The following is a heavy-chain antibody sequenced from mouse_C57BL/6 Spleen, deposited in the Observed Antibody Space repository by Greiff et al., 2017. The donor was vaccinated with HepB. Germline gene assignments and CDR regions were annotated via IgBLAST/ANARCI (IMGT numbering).Heavy chain of an antibody. J-gene: IGHJ4*01. CDR1: GYTFTSYW. Sequence: VQLQQSGAELVRPGSSVKLSCKASGYTFTSYWMDWVKQRPGQGLEWIGNIYPSDSETHYNQKFKDKATLTVDKSTSTAYMQLSSLTSDDSAVYYCARWNGYYAMDYWGQGTSVTVSS. CDR3: ARWNGYYAMDY. CDR2: IYPSDSET. V-gene: IGHV1-61*01.